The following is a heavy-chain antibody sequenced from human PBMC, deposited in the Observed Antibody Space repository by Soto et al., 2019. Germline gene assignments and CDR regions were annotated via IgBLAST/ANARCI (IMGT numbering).Heavy chain of an antibody. CDR3: AREPYGDYILGWFDP. J-gene: IGHJ5*02. Sequence: QVQLVESGGGVVQPGRSLRLSCAASGFTFSSYAMHWVRQAPGKGLEWVAVSYDGSNKYYADSVKGRFTISRDNSKNTLYLQMNSLRAEDTAVYYCAREPYGDYILGWFDPWGQGTLVTVSS. CDR2: SYDGSNK. D-gene: IGHD4-17*01. CDR1: GFTFSSYA. V-gene: IGHV3-30-3*01.